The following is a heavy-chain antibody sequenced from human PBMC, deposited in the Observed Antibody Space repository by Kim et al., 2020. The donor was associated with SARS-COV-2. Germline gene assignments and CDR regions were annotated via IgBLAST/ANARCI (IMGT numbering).Heavy chain of an antibody. Sequence: GGSLRLSCAASGFTFSSYAMHWVRQAPGKGLEWVAVISYDGSNKYYADSVKGRFTISRDNSKNTLYLQMNSLRAEDTAVYYCARENGGIAAAGSFDYWGQGTLVTVSS. D-gene: IGHD6-13*01. V-gene: IGHV3-30-3*01. CDR2: ISYDGSNK. CDR1: GFTFSSYA. J-gene: IGHJ4*02. CDR3: ARENGGIAAAGSFDY.